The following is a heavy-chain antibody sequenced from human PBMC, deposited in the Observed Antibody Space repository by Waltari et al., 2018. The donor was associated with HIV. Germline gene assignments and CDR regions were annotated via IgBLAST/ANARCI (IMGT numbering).Heavy chain of an antibody. CDR2: IWSDTKTT. CDR1: GFTFTDFG. J-gene: IGHJ4*02. CDR3: ATGRSASMAAPPVY. V-gene: IGHV3-33*03. D-gene: IGHD3-3*01. Sequence: VESGGGAVQPGTSLTPTCTTSGFTFTDFGFHWVRQAPGKGLEWVAIIWSDTKTTFYGRSLRSRFTITRDNSKNIVSLKVHSLTVGDTAVYHCATGRSASMAAPPVYWGQGVSVTV.